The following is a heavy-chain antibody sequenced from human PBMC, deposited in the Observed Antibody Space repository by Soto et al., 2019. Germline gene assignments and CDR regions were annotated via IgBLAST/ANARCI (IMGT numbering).Heavy chain of an antibody. CDR1: VDSISTYY. V-gene: IGHV4-4*07. D-gene: IGHD1-20*01. CDR3: ARYSNNWFKTEGMEV. J-gene: IGHJ6*02. Sequence: SETLSLTCTVSVDSISTYYWSWIRRPAGKGLEWIWRIDASGNTNYNPSLKSRVTMSADTYKKQFSLKLTSVTAADTAVYYCARYSNNWFKTEGMEVWGQGTTVTVSS. CDR2: IDASGNT.